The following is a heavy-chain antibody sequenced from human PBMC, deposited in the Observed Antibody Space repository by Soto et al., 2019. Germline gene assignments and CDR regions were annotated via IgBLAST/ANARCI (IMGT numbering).Heavy chain of an antibody. D-gene: IGHD6-25*01. Sequence: QITLKESGPTLVEPTQTLKLTCSFSGFSLTNSGVGVGWFRQAPGKALECLGIIYWDNDRRYNPSLKTRLTIPKDTSKNQVVLSMTYMEPVDTGTYYCAHRVTYSGYLDVGWFDSWGQGTPVTVS. CDR2: IYWDNDR. CDR1: GFSLTNSGVG. J-gene: IGHJ5*01. V-gene: IGHV2-5*02. CDR3: AHRVTYSGYLDVGWFDS.